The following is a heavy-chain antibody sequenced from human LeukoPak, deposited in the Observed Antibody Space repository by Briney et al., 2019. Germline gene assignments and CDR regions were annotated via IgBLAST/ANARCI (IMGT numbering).Heavy chain of an antibody. CDR2: IRFDGTTQ. D-gene: IGHD5-24*01. CDR3: AKEGGDGSPFDY. Sequence: GGSLRLSCAASGFIFSNYCMHWVRLSPDKGLEWLTFIRFDGTTQYYADSVRGRFTISRDNSKDTVSLQMYSLRAEDTGIYYCAKEGGDGSPFDYWGQGILVTVSS. J-gene: IGHJ4*02. CDR1: GFIFSNYC. V-gene: IGHV3-30*02.